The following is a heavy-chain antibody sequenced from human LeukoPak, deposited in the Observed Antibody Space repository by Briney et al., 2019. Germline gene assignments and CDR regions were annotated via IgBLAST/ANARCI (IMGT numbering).Heavy chain of an antibody. CDR2: VSYDGSEK. CDR1: GFTFSNYG. CDR3: PKCRYYDSSSYPPPPEFDY. V-gene: IGHV3-30*18. D-gene: IGHD3-22*01. Sequence: GGSLRLSCSASGFTFSNYGMHWVRQAPGKGLEWVAAVSYDGSEKYYADSVKGRFTISRDDSKNTLYLQISSLKPEDTAMYYCPKCRYYDSSSYPPPPEFDYWGQGTLVTVSS. J-gene: IGHJ4*02.